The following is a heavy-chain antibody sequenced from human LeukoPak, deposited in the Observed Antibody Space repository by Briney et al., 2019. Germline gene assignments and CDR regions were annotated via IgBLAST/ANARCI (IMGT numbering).Heavy chain of an antibody. CDR2: INGGGVNT. CDR3: GVSSSWYYFGY. Sequence: GGSLRPSCAASGFTFNSYDMSLVRQAPGKGQEWVSAINGGGVNTYYADSVEGCFTISRDNSKNMVYLQMNSLRAEDTAVYYCGVSSSWYYFGYWGQGTLVTVSS. J-gene: IGHJ4*02. CDR1: GFTFNSYD. V-gene: IGHV3-23*01. D-gene: IGHD6-13*01.